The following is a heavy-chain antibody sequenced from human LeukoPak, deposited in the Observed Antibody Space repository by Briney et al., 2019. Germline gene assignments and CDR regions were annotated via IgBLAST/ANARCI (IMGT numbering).Heavy chain of an antibody. Sequence: ASVKVSCKASGYTFTSYDINWVRQATGQGLEWMGWMNPNSGNTGYAQKFQGRVTITRNTSISTAYMELSSLRSEDTAVYYCARGPFRVLRFLEWLSPPLGYYYMDVWGKGTTVTISS. CDR2: MNPNSGNT. V-gene: IGHV1-8*03. J-gene: IGHJ6*03. D-gene: IGHD3-3*01. CDR1: GYTFTSYD. CDR3: ARGPFRVLRFLEWLSPPLGYYYMDV.